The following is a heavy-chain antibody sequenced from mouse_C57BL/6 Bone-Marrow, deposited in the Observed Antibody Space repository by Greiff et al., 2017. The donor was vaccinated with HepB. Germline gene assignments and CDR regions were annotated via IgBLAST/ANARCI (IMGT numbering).Heavy chain of an antibody. J-gene: IGHJ2*01. CDR1: GYTFTSYW. V-gene: IGHV1-50*01. CDR2: IDPSDSYT. CDR3: ARLYPFDY. Sequence: VQLQQPGAELVKPGASVKLSCKASGYTFTSYWMQWVKQRPGQGLEWIGEIDPSDSYTNYNQKFKGKATLTVDTSSSTAYMQLSSLTSEDAAVYYCARLYPFDYWGQGTTLTVSS.